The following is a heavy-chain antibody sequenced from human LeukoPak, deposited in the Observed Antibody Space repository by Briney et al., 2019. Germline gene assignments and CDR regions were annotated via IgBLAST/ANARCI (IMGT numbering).Heavy chain of an antibody. Sequence: GESLKISCKGSGYSFTSYWIGWVRQLPGKGLEWMGIIYPGDSDTRYSPSFQGQVTISADKSISTAYLQWSSLKASDTAMYYCARRRYSSGWYVSGYFDYWGQGTLVTVSS. J-gene: IGHJ4*02. D-gene: IGHD6-19*01. V-gene: IGHV5-51*01. CDR3: ARRRYSSGWYVSGYFDY. CDR1: GYSFTSYW. CDR2: IYPGDSDT.